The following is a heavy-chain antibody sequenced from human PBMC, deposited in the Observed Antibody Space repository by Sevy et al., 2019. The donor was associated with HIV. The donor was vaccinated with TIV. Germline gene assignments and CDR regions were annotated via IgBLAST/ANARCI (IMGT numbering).Heavy chain of an antibody. V-gene: IGHV3-9*01. J-gene: IGHJ4*02. CDR3: TREDRPVIAASGGYFDL. CDR1: GFAFETYP. CDR2: ITWNSGNT. Sequence: SLKISCSASGFAFETYPMHWVRQAPGKGLEWVSGITWNSGNTGNADSVKGRFIVSRDNAKESLFLQMDSLRPDDTAVYFCTREDRPVIAASGGYFDLWGQGTLVTVSS. D-gene: IGHD6-13*01.